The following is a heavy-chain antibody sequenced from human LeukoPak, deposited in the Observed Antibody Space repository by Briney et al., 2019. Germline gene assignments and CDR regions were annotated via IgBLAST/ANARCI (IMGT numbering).Heavy chain of an antibody. J-gene: IGHJ4*02. D-gene: IGHD6-19*01. Sequence: ASVKVPCKASGYTFTGYYMHWVRQAPGQGLEWMGWINPNSGGTNYAQKFQGRVTMTRDTSISTAYMELSRLRSDDTAVYYCARPYSSGWYSFDYWGQGTLVTVSS. CDR2: INPNSGGT. CDR1: GYTFTGYY. V-gene: IGHV1-2*02. CDR3: ARPYSSGWYSFDY.